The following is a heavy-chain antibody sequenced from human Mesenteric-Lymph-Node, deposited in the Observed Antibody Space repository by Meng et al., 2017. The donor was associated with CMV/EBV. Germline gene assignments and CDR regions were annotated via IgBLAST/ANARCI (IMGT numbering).Heavy chain of an antibody. CDR2: INYNGES. CDR3: ARLGALGSRSFYFDS. V-gene: IGHV4-61*08. CDR1: GPSVTSGGYY. D-gene: IGHD3-16*01. Sequence: SETLSLTCTVSGPSVTSGGYYWSWVRPPPDLSLEWIGYINYNGESTLKPSLKSRVTISIDTSKNQFSLNLRSLVAADTAVYFCARLGALGSRSFYFDSWGQGKLVTVSS. J-gene: IGHJ4*02.